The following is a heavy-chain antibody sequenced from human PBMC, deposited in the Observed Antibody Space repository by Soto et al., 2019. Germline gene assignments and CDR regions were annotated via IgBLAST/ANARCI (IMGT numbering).Heavy chain of an antibody. CDR1: VYSITSGHY. J-gene: IGHJ6*01. V-gene: IGHV4-38-2*01. Sequence: PSETLSFTCDVSVYSITSGHYWVWIRRPPGKGLEWVGIIHHSGSTYYNPSLKSRVTISIDTSRKQLSMKLTSVTAADTAVYHCARRTEMTTMRTGMEFWGQGTTVTVSS. CDR2: IHHSGST. CDR3: ARRTEMTTMRTGMEF.